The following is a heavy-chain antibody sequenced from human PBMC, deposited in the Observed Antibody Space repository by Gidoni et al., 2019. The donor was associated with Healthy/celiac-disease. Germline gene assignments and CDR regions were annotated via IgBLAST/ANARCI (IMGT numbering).Heavy chain of an antibody. CDR3: ARDGVPYSSGWYYFDY. J-gene: IGHJ4*02. CDR1: GFTFSSYA. CDR2: ISYDGSNK. D-gene: IGHD6-19*01. Sequence: QVQLVESGGGVVQPGRSLRLFCAASGFTFSSYAMHWVRQAPGKGLEWVAVISYDGSNKYYADSVKGRFTISRDNSKNTLYLQRNSLRAEDTAAYYCARDGVPYSSGWYYFDYWGQGTLVTVSS. V-gene: IGHV3-30-3*01.